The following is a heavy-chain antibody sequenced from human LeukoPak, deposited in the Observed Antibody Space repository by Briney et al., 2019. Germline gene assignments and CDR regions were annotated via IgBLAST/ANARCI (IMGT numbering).Heavy chain of an antibody. V-gene: IGHV4-39*01. CDR3: ARFVLRWPTERAFDI. CDR1: GGSISSSSYY. CDR2: IYYSGST. Sequence: SETLSLTCTVSGGSISSSSYYWGWIRQPPGKGLEWIGSIYYSGSTYYNPSLKSRVTISVDTSKNQFSLKLSSVTAADTAVYYCARFVLRWPTERAFDIWGQGTMVTVSS. J-gene: IGHJ3*02. D-gene: IGHD4-23*01.